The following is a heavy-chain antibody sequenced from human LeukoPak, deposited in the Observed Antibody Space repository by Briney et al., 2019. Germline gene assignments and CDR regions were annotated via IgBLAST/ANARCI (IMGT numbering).Heavy chain of an antibody. V-gene: IGHV1-18*01. Sequence: ASVKVSCKASGYTFTSYGISWVRQAPGQGLEWMGWISAYNGNTNYAQKLQGRVTMTTDTSTSTAYMELRSLRSDDTAVYYCARVRVHYDSSGYKLDYWGQGTLVTVSS. CDR3: ARVRVHYDSSGYKLDY. D-gene: IGHD3-22*01. CDR1: GYTFTSYG. CDR2: ISAYNGNT. J-gene: IGHJ4*02.